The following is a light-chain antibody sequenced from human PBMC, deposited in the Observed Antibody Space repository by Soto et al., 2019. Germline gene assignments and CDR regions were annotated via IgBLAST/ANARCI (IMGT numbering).Light chain of an antibody. Sequence: QSALTQPASVSGSPGQSITISCTGTSSDIGNYNLVSWYQQHPGKAPKLMIYEGSKRPSGVSSRFSTSKSGNTASLTISGLQAEDEADYYCCSFAGSSPSFGGGTKLTV. CDR2: EGS. J-gene: IGLJ2*01. CDR3: CSFAGSSPS. CDR1: SSDIGNYNL. V-gene: IGLV2-23*01.